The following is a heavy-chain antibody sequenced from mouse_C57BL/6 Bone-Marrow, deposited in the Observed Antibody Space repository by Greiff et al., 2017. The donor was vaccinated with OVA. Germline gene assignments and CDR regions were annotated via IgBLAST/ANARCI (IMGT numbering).Heavy chain of an antibody. D-gene: IGHD1-1*01. CDR2: ISSGGSYT. V-gene: IGHV5-6*01. CDR1: GFTFSSYG. J-gene: IGHJ3*01. CDR3: ARHTYGSSYRFAY. Sequence: EVHLVESGGDLVKPGGSLKLSCAASGFTFSSYGMSWVRQTPDKRLEWVATISSGGSYTYYPDSVKGRFTISRDNAKNTLYLQMSSLKSEDTAMYYCARHTYGSSYRFAYWGQGTLVTVSA.